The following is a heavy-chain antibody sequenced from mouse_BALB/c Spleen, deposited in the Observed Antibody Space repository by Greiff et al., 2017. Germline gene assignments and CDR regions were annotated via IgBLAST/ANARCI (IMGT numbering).Heavy chain of an antibody. Sequence: VKLVESGAELVRPGASVTLSCKASGYTFTDYEMHWVKQTPVHGLEWIGAIDPETGGTAYNQKFKGKATLTADKSSSTAYMELRSLTSEDSAVYYCTRPVITTVVATDAMDYWGQGTSVTVSS. V-gene: IGHV1-15*01. J-gene: IGHJ4*01. CDR1: GYTFTDYE. D-gene: IGHD1-1*01. CDR2: IDPETGGT. CDR3: TRPVITTVVATDAMDY.